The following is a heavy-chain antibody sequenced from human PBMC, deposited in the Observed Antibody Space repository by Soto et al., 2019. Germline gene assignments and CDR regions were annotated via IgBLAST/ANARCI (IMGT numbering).Heavy chain of an antibody. V-gene: IGHV4-39*01. Sequence: SETLSLTCTVSGGSISNSNYYWGWIRQPPGKGLEWIASLYYSGSTYYNPSLKSRVTISVDSSKNQFSLKLSSVTAADTAVYYCASPDVYGGTCYAPYYKDVWGKRTTVTVSS. CDR3: ASPDVYGGTCYAPYYKDV. CDR2: LYYSGST. CDR1: GGSISNSNYY. D-gene: IGHD2-15*01. J-gene: IGHJ6*03.